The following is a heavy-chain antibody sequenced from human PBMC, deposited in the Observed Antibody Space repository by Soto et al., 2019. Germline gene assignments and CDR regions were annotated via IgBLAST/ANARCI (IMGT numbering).Heavy chain of an antibody. CDR1: GFSLSSSGVG. V-gene: IGHV2-5*02. Sequence: QITLKESGPTLVKPTQTLTLTCTFSGFSLSSSGVGVGWIRQPPRKALEWLALIYWVDDKRYSPSLKNRLTITKDTSKNQVVLTMTNMDPVDTATYYCAHRRDRPEFDYWGQGTLVTVSS. CDR2: IYWVDDK. J-gene: IGHJ4*02. CDR3: AHRRDRPEFDY.